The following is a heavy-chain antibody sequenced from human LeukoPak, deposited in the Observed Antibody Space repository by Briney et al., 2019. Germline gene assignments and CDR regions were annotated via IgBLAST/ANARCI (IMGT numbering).Heavy chain of an antibody. CDR1: GFTFSAYW. CDR2: IKSDGRTT. V-gene: IGHV3-74*01. J-gene: IGHJ4*02. CDR3: ATGAKSGYEY. Sequence: PGGSLRLSCAASGFTFSAYWMHWVRQVPGKGPVWVSFIKSDGRTTNYADSVKGRFTISRDNARNTVDLQMNNLRADDTAVYYCATGAKSGYEYWGQGTLVTVSS. D-gene: IGHD5-12*01.